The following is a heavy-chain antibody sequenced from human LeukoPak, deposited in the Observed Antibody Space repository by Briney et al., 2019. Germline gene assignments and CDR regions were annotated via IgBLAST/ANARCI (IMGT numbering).Heavy chain of an antibody. CDR3: ARASTVTKNWFDP. V-gene: IGHV1-69*02. CDR2: IIPILGIA. D-gene: IGHD4-11*01. CDR1: GGTFSSYT. Sequence: SVKVSCKASGGTFSSYTISWVRQAPGQGLEWMGRIIPILGIANYAQKFQGRVTITADKSTSTAYMELSSLRSGDTAVYYCARASTVTKNWFDPWGQGTLVTFSS. J-gene: IGHJ5*02.